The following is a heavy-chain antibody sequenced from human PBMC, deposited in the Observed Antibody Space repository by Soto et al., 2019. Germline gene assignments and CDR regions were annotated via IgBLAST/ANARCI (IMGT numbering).Heavy chain of an antibody. D-gene: IGHD3-16*02. Sequence: EVQLVESGGGLVQPGGSLRLSCVASGFTFSSHWMHWVRQAPGKGLVWVSVINRDGNRTASADSVKGRLPISRDNDKNTLYLQMHSLRSDATAVYYCSRDFLSGRGGFIHYAVYAFDIWGNGTMVTVAS. V-gene: IGHV3-74*01. CDR1: GFTFSSHW. CDR2: INRDGNRT. J-gene: IGHJ3*02. CDR3: SRDFLSGRGGFIHYAVYAFDI.